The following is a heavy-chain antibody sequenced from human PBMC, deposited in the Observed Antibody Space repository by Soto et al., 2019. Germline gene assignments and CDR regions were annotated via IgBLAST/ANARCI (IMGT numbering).Heavy chain of an antibody. V-gene: IGHV3-30-3*01. CDR3: ARDTSPSALPGGFGIDH. D-gene: IGHD3-10*01. CDR2: ISYDGSNK. Sequence: QVQLVESGGGVVQPGRSLRLSCAASGFTFSSYAMHWVRQAPGKGLEWVAVISYDGSNKYYADSVKGRFTISRDNSKNTRYRQMNSPRPEETAVYYWARDTSPSALPGGFGIDHWGQGTLVTVSS. J-gene: IGHJ4*02. CDR1: GFTFSSYA.